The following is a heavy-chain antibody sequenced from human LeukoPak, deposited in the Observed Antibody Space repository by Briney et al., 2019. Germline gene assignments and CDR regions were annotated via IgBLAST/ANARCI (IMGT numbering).Heavy chain of an antibody. Sequence: GGSLRLSCAASGFSFRNYHMPWVRQPPGKRLEYVSAITSGGESAYYADSVKGRFTVSKDNSKNTLYLEMGSLRAEDMAVYYCVRRDVIGGYSYDYWGQGTLVTVSS. V-gene: IGHV3-64*02. CDR1: GFSFRNYH. CDR2: ITSGGESA. D-gene: IGHD5-18*01. J-gene: IGHJ4*02. CDR3: VRRDVIGGYSYDY.